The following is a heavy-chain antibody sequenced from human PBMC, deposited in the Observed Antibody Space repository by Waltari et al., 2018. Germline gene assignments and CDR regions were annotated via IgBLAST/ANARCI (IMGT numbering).Heavy chain of an antibody. Sequence: QVQLQESGPGLVQPSQTLSLTCTVSGGSLSSRGGDWTWIRQHPGKGLEWIGYIYDSGDTNYNPSLDSRFPISADTPKNQFSLTLTSVTAADTAVYYCARGGGSRVLDYWGRGTLVSVSS. J-gene: IGHJ4*02. CDR3: ARGGGSRVLDY. CDR1: GGSLSSRGGD. CDR2: IYDSGDT. V-gene: IGHV4-31*03. D-gene: IGHD3-16*01.